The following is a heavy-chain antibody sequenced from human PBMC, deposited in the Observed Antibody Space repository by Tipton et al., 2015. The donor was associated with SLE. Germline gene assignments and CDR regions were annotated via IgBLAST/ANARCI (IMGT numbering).Heavy chain of an antibody. Sequence: SLRLSCAASGFTFSSYALTWVRQAPGKGLEWVSVLYGGGRSTLYADSVKGRFTISGDSSRSTLYLQMDNLRVEDTAVYYCAKTLGDARSLEWFRYYLDSWGQGTQVTVST. CDR2: LYGGGRST. D-gene: IGHD3-3*01. CDR3: AKTLGDARSLEWFRYYLDS. CDR1: GFTFSSYA. V-gene: IGHV3-23*03. J-gene: IGHJ4*02.